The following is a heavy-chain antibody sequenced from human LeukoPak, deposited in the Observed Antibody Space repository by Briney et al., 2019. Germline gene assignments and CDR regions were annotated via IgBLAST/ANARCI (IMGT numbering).Heavy chain of an antibody. CDR3: AKDTYCSSTSCFFDY. Sequence: GGSLRLSCAASRFSFSNHSMNWVRQAPGKGLEWVSAISGSGGSTYYADSVKGRFTISRDNSKNTLYLQMNSLRAEDTAVYYCAKDTYCSSTSCFFDYWGQGTLVTVSS. CDR2: ISGSGGST. J-gene: IGHJ4*02. D-gene: IGHD2-2*01. V-gene: IGHV3-23*01. CDR1: RFSFSNHS.